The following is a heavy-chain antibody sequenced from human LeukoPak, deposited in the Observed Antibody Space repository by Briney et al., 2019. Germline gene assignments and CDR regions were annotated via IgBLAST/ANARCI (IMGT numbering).Heavy chain of an antibody. CDR2: IKQDGSEK. D-gene: IGHD5-12*01. J-gene: IGHJ4*02. V-gene: IGHV3-7*01. Sequence: GGSLRLSCAASGFTFSSYWMSWVRQAPGKGLEWVANIKQDGSEKYYVDSVKGRFTISRDNAKNSLYLQMNCLRAEDTAVYYCASPRGYGYYFDYWGQGTLVTVSS. CDR1: GFTFSSYW. CDR3: ASPRGYGYYFDY.